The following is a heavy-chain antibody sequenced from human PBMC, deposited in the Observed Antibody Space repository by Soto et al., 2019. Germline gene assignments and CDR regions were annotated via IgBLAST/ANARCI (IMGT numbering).Heavy chain of an antibody. J-gene: IGHJ6*03. V-gene: IGHV4-39*01. CDR3: ARRVPGRPSYCSGGSCYSYYYYYYYMDV. CDR1: GGSISSSSYY. D-gene: IGHD2-15*01. Sequence: QLQLQESGPGLVKPSETLSLTCTVSGGSISSSSYYWGWIRQPPGKGLEWIGSIYYSGSTYYNPSLKSRVTISVDTSKNQFSLKLSSVTAADTAVYYCARRVPGRPSYCSGGSCYSYYYYYYYMDVWGKGTTVTVSS. CDR2: IYYSGST.